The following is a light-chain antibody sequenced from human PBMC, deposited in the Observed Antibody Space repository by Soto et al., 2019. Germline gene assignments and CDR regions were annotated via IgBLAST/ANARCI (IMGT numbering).Light chain of an antibody. J-gene: IGKJ1*01. Sequence: ILLTQSPSSLSASVGDTVTVTCRASQSVSGWLAWYQQKPGEAPKLLIYDASALPRGVPSRFSGSGSGTKFTLTIASLQPDDFATYYCQQYETFSGPFGPGTKVDIK. CDR3: QQYETFSGP. CDR2: DAS. CDR1: QSVSGW. V-gene: IGKV1-5*01.